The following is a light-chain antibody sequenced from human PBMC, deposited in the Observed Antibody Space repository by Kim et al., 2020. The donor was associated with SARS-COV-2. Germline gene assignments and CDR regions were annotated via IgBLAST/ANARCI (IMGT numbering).Light chain of an antibody. J-gene: IGKJ1*01. CDR2: DAI. Sequence: EIVLTQSPGTLSLSPGERATLSCRASQSISMFLAWYQQRPSQAPRLLIYDAINRASGIPDRFSGSGSGTDFTLTISRLEPEDFAVYYCLHYGTSPRTFGQGTKVDIK. V-gene: IGKV3-20*01. CDR1: QSISMF. CDR3: LHYGTSPRT.